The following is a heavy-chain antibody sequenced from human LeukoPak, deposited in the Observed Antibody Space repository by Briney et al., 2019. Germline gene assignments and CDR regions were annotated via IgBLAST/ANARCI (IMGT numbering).Heavy chain of an antibody. Sequence: ASVKVPCKASGYTFTGYYMHWVRQAPGQGLEWMGWINPNSGGTNYAQKFQGRVTMTRDTSISTAYMELSRLRSDDTAVYYCARGRRMVAATNWFDPWGQGTLVTVSS. CDR3: ARGRRMVAATNWFDP. J-gene: IGHJ5*02. V-gene: IGHV1-2*02. D-gene: IGHD2-15*01. CDR2: INPNSGGT. CDR1: GYTFTGYY.